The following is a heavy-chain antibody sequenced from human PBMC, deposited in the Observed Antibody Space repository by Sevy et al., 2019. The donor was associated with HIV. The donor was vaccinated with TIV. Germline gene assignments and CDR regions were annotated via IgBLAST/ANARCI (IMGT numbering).Heavy chain of an antibody. CDR1: GGSISSYY. J-gene: IGHJ6*02. CDR3: ARELISGRYYGMDV. D-gene: IGHD6-19*01. Sequence: SETLSLTCTVSGGSISSYYWNWIRQSPGKGLEWIGYIYYTGSTNYNPSLKSRVTISVDTSKNQFSLKLTSVTAADTAVYYCARELISGRYYGMDVWGQGTRSPSP. V-gene: IGHV4-59*01. CDR2: IYYTGST.